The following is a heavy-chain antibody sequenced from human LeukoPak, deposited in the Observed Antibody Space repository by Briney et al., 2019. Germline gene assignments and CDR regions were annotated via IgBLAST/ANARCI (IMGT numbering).Heavy chain of an antibody. V-gene: IGHV4-59*01. CDR2: IYYSGST. J-gene: IGHJ6*03. CDR1: GGSISSYY. Sequence: SETLSLTCTVSGGSISSYYWSWIRQPPGKGLEWIGYIYYSGSTNYNPSLKSRVTISVGTSKNQFSLKLSSVTAADTAVYYCARTTEGGYTYDYFYYYYMDVWGKGTTVTISS. CDR3: ARTTEGGYTYDYFYYYYMDV. D-gene: IGHD5-18*01.